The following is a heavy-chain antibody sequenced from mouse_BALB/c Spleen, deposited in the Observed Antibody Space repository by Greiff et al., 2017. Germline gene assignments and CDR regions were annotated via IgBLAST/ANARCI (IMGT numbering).Heavy chain of an antibody. Sequence: EVMLVESGGGLVKPGGSLKLSCAASGFTFSSYAMSWVRQSPEKRLEWVAEISSGGSYTYYPDTVTGRFTISRDIAKNTLYLEMSSLRSEDTAMYYCARGYGNYVDFYAMDYWGQGTSVTVSA. D-gene: IGHD2-10*02. J-gene: IGHJ4*01. CDR2: ISSGGSYT. CDR1: GFTFSSYA. V-gene: IGHV5-9-4*01. CDR3: ARGYGNYVDFYAMDY.